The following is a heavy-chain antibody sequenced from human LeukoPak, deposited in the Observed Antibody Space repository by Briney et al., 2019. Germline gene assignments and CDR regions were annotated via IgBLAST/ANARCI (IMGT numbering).Heavy chain of an antibody. V-gene: IGHV4-59*13. CDR2: IYYSGIT. CDR3: ARDRFFDWNDSDSFDI. CDR1: GGSISSYY. D-gene: IGHD1-1*01. J-gene: IGHJ3*02. Sequence: SETLSLTCTVSGGSISSYYWSWIRHPPGKGLVWIGYIYYSGITNYNPSLKSRVTISVDTSKNQFSLKLSSVTAADTAVYYCARDRFFDWNDSDSFDIWGQGTMVTVSS.